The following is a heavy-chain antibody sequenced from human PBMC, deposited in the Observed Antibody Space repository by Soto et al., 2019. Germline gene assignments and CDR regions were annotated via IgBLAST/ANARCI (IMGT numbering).Heavy chain of an antibody. CDR1: GYTFTGYY. Sequence: QVQLVQSGAEVKKPGASVKVSCKASGYTFTGYYMHWVRQAPGQGLEWMGWINPNSGGTNYAQKFQGWVTMTRDTSISTAYMELSRQRSDDTAVYYCARDLSSSGRPWGMDVWGQGTTVTVSS. J-gene: IGHJ6*02. CDR2: INPNSGGT. CDR3: ARDLSSSGRPWGMDV. V-gene: IGHV1-2*04. D-gene: IGHD6-19*01.